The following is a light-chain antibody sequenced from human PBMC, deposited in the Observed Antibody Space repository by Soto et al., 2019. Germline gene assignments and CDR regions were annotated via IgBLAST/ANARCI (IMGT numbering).Light chain of an antibody. J-gene: IGKJ4*01. CDR3: LQDYNYPLT. CDR2: GAS. Sequence: AIQLTQSPSALSASVGDRVTITCRASLGIRNDLGWYQQKPGEAPRLLVYGASTSQSGVPSRFSGSGSGTEFTLTISSLQLEDFGTYYCLQDYNYPLTFGGGTRLEI. V-gene: IGKV1-6*02. CDR1: LGIRND.